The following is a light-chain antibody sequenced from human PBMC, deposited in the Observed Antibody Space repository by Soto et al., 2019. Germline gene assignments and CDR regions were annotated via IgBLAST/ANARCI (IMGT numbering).Light chain of an antibody. J-gene: IGKJ2*01. CDR1: QSISSY. Sequence: DIQMTQSPSSLSASVGDRVTITCRASQSISSYLNWYQQKPGKAPKLLIYAASSLQSGVPSRFSGSGSGTDVTLTISSLQPEDFATYYCQQSYSTPQYTFGQGTKLEIK. V-gene: IGKV1-39*01. CDR2: AAS. CDR3: QQSYSTPQYT.